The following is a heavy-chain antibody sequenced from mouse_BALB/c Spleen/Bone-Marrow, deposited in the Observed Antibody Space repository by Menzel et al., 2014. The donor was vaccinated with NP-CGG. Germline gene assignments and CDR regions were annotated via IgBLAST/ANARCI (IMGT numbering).Heavy chain of an antibody. CDR3: ARYYYGSSYFDY. D-gene: IGHD1-1*01. CDR2: IDPANGNT. Sequence: VQLKESGAELVKPGASVKLSCTASGFNIKDTYMHWVKQRPEQGLEWIGRIDPANGNTKYDPKFQGKATITADTSSNTAYLQLSSLTSEETAVYYCARYYYGSSYFDYWGQGTTRTVSS. J-gene: IGHJ2*01. V-gene: IGHV14-3*02. CDR1: GFNIKDTY.